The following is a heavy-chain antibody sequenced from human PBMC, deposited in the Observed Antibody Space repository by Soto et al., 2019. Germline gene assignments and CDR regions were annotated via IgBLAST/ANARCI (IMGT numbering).Heavy chain of an antibody. Sequence: GGSLRLSCTASGFMFGSYWMTWVRHVPGKGLQWVANIKRDGSEKYYVDFVKGRFTISGDNADNSVFLDMNNLRVDDTATYYCARVTMVRGVIIKGDYWGQGTLVTVSS. D-gene: IGHD3-10*01. CDR1: GFMFGSYW. CDR3: ARVTMVRGVIIKGDY. CDR2: IKRDGSEK. J-gene: IGHJ4*02. V-gene: IGHV3-7*03.